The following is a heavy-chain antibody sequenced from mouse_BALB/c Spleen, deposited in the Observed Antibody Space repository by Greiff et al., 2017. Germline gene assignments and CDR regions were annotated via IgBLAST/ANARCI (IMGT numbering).Heavy chain of an antibody. D-gene: IGHD2-1*01. CDR1: GYSITSDYA. CDR3: ARKKDYGNYDYAMDY. Sequence: EVKLVESGPGLVKPSQSLSLTCTVTGYSITSDYAWNWIRQFPGNKLEWMGYISYSGSTSYNPSLKSRISITRDTSKNQFFLQLNSVTTEDTATYYCARKKDYGNYDYAMDYWGQGTSVTVSS. V-gene: IGHV3-2*02. J-gene: IGHJ4*01. CDR2: ISYSGST.